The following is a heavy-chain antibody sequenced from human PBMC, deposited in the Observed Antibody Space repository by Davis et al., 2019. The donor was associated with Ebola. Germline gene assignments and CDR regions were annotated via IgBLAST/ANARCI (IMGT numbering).Heavy chain of an antibody. J-gene: IGHJ4*02. Sequence: ASVKVSCKSSGYAFTSYGLVWVRQAPGLGLEWMGWISGFNTNTNFAQKFQGRVTVSKDTSTNTAYMDLRSLTSGDTAIYYCARAPNYDVLTGTSSYYFDYRSQGTLVTVSS. V-gene: IGHV1-18*04. CDR2: ISGFNTNT. CDR3: ARAPNYDVLTGTSSYYFDY. CDR1: GYAFTSYG. D-gene: IGHD3-9*01.